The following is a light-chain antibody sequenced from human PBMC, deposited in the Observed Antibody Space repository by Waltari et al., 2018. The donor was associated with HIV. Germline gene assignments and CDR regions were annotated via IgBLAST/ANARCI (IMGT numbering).Light chain of an antibody. CDR1: RSVLYRPNNENY. J-gene: IGKJ1*01. CDR3: QQYYSTPRT. V-gene: IGKV4-1*01. CDR2: LAS. Sequence: IVMTHSPDSLAVSLGAGDTVTSKSTRSVLYRPNNENYLALFQQKPGQPPNLIIYLASTRESRVPDPFSGIRSGTDVTFTFSSLQADDVAVYGCQQYYSTPRTFGQGTKVEIK.